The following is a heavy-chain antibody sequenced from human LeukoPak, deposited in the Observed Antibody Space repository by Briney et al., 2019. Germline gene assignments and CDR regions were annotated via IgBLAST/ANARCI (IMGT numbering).Heavy chain of an antibody. J-gene: IGHJ6*02. CDR1: GYTFTSYD. V-gene: IGHV1-8*01. CDR2: MNPNSGNT. CDR3: ARDFPYYDILTGYRNYYYGMDV. D-gene: IGHD3-9*01. Sequence: GASVTVSCKASGYTFTSYDINWVRQATGQGLEWMGWMNPNSGNTGYAQKFQGRVTMTRNTSISTAYMEQSSLRSEDTAVYYCARDFPYYDILTGYRNYYYGMDVWGQGTTVTVSS.